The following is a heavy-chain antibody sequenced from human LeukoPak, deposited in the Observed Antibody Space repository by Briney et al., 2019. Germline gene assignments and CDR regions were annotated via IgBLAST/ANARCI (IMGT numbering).Heavy chain of an antibody. CDR3: ARHRIVGATYNFDY. Sequence: SETLSLTCAVYGGSFSGYYWSWIRQPPGKGLEWIGEINHSGSTNYNPSLKSRVTISVDTSKNQFSLKLSSVTAADTAVYYCARHRIVGATYNFDYWGQGTLVTVSS. J-gene: IGHJ4*02. D-gene: IGHD1-26*01. V-gene: IGHV4-34*01. CDR1: GGSFSGYY. CDR2: INHSGST.